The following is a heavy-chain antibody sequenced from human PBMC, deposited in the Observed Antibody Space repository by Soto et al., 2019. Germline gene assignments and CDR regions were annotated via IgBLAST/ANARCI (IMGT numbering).Heavy chain of an antibody. J-gene: IGHJ6*02. CDR3: ARDLRWELADYYYGMDV. CDR1: GDSVSSNSAA. D-gene: IGHD1-26*01. V-gene: IGHV6-1*01. Sequence: PSQTLSLTCAISGDSVSSNSAAWNWIRQSPSRGLEWLGRTYYRSKWYNDYAVSVKSRITINPDTSENQFSLQLNSVTPEDTAVYYCARDLRWELADYYYGMDVWGQGTTVTVSS. CDR2: TYYRSKWYN.